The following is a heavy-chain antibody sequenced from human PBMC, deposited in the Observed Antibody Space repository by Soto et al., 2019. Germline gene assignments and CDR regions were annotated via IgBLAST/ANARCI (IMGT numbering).Heavy chain of an antibody. D-gene: IGHD3-22*01. J-gene: IGHJ4*02. Sequence: GGSLRLSCAASGITFSNYAMNWIRQAPGKGLEWISSISPNGRNAYYAETVKGRFTISRDRTKTTLYLRLDNLSVEDTAISSSAPALASRGWLALGAPLDSLRQGPRGIVAS. CDR1: GITFSNYA. V-gene: IGHV3-23*01. CDR3: APALASRGWLALGAPLDS. CDR2: ISPNGRNA.